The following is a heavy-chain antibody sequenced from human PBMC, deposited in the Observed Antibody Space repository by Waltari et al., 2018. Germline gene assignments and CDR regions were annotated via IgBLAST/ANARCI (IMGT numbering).Heavy chain of an antibody. Sequence: EVQLVESGGGLVQPGRSLRLSCIGSGFTFDVFTMSWVRQAPGKGLAWVGFIRRKDYGGTTEYGASVKGRFIISRDDSKSIAYLQMNSLKTEDTAVYYCTRDSVVVTAPFNYWGQGTLVTVSS. D-gene: IGHD2-21*02. J-gene: IGHJ4*02. V-gene: IGHV3-49*04. CDR1: GFTFDVFT. CDR3: TRDSVVVTAPFNY. CDR2: IRRKDYGGTT.